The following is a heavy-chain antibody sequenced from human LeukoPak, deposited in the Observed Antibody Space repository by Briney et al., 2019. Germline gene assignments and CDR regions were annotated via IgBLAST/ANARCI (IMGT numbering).Heavy chain of an antibody. CDR3: TRASQTHWFDP. J-gene: IGHJ5*02. CDR2: INSDGSGI. CDR1: GFTFSSYW. V-gene: IGHV3-74*01. Sequence: GGSLRLSCAASGFTFSSYWMHWARQAPGKGLVWVSRINSDGSGITYADSVKGRFTISRDNAKNTLYLQMNSLRAEDTAMYYCTRASQTHWFDPWGQGTLVTVSS.